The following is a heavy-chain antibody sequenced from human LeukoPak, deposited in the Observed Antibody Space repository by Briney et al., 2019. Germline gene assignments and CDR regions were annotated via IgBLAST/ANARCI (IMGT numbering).Heavy chain of an antibody. V-gene: IGHV4-4*07. D-gene: IGHD3-22*01. CDR1: GGSISSYY. CDR3: ARTGDDSSGYPYYYYYYMDV. J-gene: IGHJ6*03. CDR2: IYTSGST. Sequence: SETLSLTCTVSGGSISSYYWSWIRQPAGKGLEWIGRIYTSGSTNYNPSLKSRVTISVDKSKNQFSLKLSSVTAADTAVYYRARTGDDSSGYPYYYYYYMDVWGKGTTVTVSS.